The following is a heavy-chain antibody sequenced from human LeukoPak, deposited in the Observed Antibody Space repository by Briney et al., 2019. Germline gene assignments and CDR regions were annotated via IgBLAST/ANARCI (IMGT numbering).Heavy chain of an antibody. D-gene: IGHD1-1*01. Sequence: PSENLSLTCTVSGGSISSGGYYWSWIRQHPGKGLEWIGYIYYSGSTYYNPSLKSRVTISVDTSKNQFSLKLSSVTAADTAVYYCASGTNYYYYMDVWGKGTTVTVSS. V-gene: IGHV4-31*03. CDR3: ASGTNYYYYMDV. CDR2: IYYSGST. CDR1: GGSISSGGYY. J-gene: IGHJ6*03.